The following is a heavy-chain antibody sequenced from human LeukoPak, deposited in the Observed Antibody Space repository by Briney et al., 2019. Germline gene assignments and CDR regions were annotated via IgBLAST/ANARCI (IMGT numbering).Heavy chain of an antibody. CDR2: IYTSGST. Sequence: SETLSLTCTVSGGSISSGSYYWSWIRQPAGKGLEWIGRIYTSGSTNYNPSLKSRVTISVDTSKNQFSLKLSSVTAADTAVYYCARDGGIAPQDSWGQGTLVTVSS. D-gene: IGHD6-13*01. CDR3: ARDGGIAPQDS. CDR1: GGSISSGSYY. V-gene: IGHV4-61*02. J-gene: IGHJ4*02.